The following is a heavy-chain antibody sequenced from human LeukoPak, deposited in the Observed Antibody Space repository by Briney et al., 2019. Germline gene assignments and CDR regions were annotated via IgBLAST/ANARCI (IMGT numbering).Heavy chain of an antibody. CDR2: ISAYNGNT. J-gene: IGHJ6*02. V-gene: IGHV1-18*01. Sequence: ASVKVSCKASGGTFSSYAISWVRQAPGQGLEWMGWISAYNGNTNYAQKLQGRVTMTTDTSTSTAYMELRSLRSDDTAVYYCARARSGWYWEYYYYYGMDVWGQGTTVTVSS. D-gene: IGHD6-19*01. CDR3: ARARSGWYWEYYYYYGMDV. CDR1: GGTFSSYA.